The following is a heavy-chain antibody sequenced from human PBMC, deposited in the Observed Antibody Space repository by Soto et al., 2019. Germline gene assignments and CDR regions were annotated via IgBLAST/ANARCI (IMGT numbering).Heavy chain of an antibody. CDR2: IIPIFGTA. V-gene: IGHV1-69*13. D-gene: IGHD1-26*01. CDR3: ARELLSGSYHHSYFDY. Sequence: SLKLSCKSSGGTFSSYAISWVRHAPGQGLEWMGGIIPIFGTANYAQKFQGRVTITADESTSTAYMELSSLRSEDTAVYYCARELLSGSYHHSYFDYWGQRTLVTVSS. CDR1: GGTFSSYA. J-gene: IGHJ4*02.